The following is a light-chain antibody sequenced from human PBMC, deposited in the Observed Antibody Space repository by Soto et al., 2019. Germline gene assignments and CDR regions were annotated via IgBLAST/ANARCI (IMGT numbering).Light chain of an antibody. J-gene: IGKJ1*01. CDR1: QSLLHNNGYNY. Sequence: DIVMPQSPLSLPVTPGEPASISCRSSQSLLHNNGYNYLDWYLQKPGQSPQLLIYLGSNRASGVPNRFSGNASGTDFTLKISRVEAEDIGVYYCMQSLQSPPTFGQVTKV. CDR3: MQSLQSPPT. V-gene: IGKV2-28*01. CDR2: LGS.